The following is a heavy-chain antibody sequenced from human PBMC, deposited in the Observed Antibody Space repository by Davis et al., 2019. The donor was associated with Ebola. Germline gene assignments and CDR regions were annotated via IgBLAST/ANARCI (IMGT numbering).Heavy chain of an antibody. CDR3: ARVLLWFGESPYWYFDL. V-gene: IGHV4-34*01. D-gene: IGHD3-10*01. CDR1: SGSFSGYY. J-gene: IGHJ2*01. Sequence: MPSETLSLTCAVYSGSFSGYYWSWIRQPPGKGLEWIGEINHSGSTNYNPSLKSRVTISVDTSKNQFSLKLSSVTAADTAVYYCARVLLWFGESPYWYFDLWGRGTLVTVSS. CDR2: INHSGST.